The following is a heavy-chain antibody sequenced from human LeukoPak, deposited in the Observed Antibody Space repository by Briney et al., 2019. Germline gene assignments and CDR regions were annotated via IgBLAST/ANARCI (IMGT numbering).Heavy chain of an antibody. J-gene: IGHJ4*02. CDR1: GFTFSSYG. V-gene: IGHV3-30*02. CDR3: AKDLSSGTGRGFDY. CDR2: IRNDGSNK. D-gene: IGHD3/OR15-3a*01. Sequence: GGSLRLSCAASGFTFSSYGMHWVRQAPGKGLEWVAFIRNDGSNKYYADSVKGRFTISRDNSKNTLYLQMNSLRAEDTALYYCAKDLSSGTGRGFDYWGQGTLVTVSS.